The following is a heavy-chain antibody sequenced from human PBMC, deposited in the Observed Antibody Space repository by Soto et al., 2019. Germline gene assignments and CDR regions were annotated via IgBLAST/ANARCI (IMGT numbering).Heavy chain of an antibody. CDR1: GDTFSFYS. Sequence: SVKVSCKASGDTFSFYSINWVRQAPGLGLEWMGRINPILSMSNYAQRFQGRVTMTADKSTSTAYMELSGLRSDDTAVYYCARGIAAAGPKLDYWGQGTLVTVSS. CDR3: ARGIAAAGPKLDY. V-gene: IGHV1-69*04. J-gene: IGHJ4*02. D-gene: IGHD6-13*01. CDR2: INPILSMS.